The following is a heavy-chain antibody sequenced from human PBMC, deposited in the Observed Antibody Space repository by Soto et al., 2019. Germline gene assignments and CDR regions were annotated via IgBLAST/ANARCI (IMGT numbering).Heavy chain of an antibody. CDR1: GGSISSSSYY. CDR2: IYYSGST. J-gene: IGHJ3*02. Sequence: SETLSLTCTVSGGSISSSSYYWGWIRQPPGKGLEWIGSIYYSGSTYYNPSLKSRVTISVDTSKNQFSLKLSSVTAADTAVYYCASVIAVAGYDAFDIWGQGTMVTVSS. D-gene: IGHD6-19*01. CDR3: ASVIAVAGYDAFDI. V-gene: IGHV4-39*07.